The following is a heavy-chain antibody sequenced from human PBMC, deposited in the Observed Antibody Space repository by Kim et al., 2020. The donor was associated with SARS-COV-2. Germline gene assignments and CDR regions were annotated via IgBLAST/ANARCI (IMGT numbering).Heavy chain of an antibody. D-gene: IGHD1-7*01. J-gene: IGHJ6*02. Sequence: SETLSLTCAVSGGSISSSNWWSWVRQPPGKGLEWIGEIYHSGSTNYNPSLKSRVTISVDKSKNQFSLKLSSVTAADTAVYYCARVTGTPFSYYGMDVWGQGTTVTVSS. CDR2: IYHSGST. V-gene: IGHV4-4*02. CDR1: GGSISSSNW. CDR3: ARVTGTPFSYYGMDV.